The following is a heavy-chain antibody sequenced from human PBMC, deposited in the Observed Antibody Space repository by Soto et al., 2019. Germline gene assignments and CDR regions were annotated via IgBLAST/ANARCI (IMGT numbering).Heavy chain of an antibody. Sequence: ASETLSLTCTVSGGSISSSSYYWGWIRQPPGKGLEWIGSIYYSGSTYYNPSLKSRVTISVDTSKNQFSLKLSSVTAADTAVYYCARGHCTNGVCYIFPWDYYGMDVWCQGTTVTVSS. CDR2: IYYSGST. D-gene: IGHD2-8*01. J-gene: IGHJ6*02. CDR1: GGSISSSSYY. CDR3: ARGHCTNGVCYIFPWDYYGMDV. V-gene: IGHV4-39*01.